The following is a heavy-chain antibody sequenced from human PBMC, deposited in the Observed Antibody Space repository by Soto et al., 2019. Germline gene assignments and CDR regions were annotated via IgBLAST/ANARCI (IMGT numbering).Heavy chain of an antibody. CDR1: GFTFSSYA. D-gene: IGHD3-10*01. CDR2: ISGSGGST. Sequence: GGSLRLSCAASGFTFSSYAMSWVRQAPGKGLEWVSAISGSGGSTYYADSVKGRFTISRDNSKNTLYLQMNSLRAEDTAVYYCASQLLWFGESYYYYGMDVWGQGTTVTVSS. CDR3: ASQLLWFGESYYYYGMDV. J-gene: IGHJ6*02. V-gene: IGHV3-23*01.